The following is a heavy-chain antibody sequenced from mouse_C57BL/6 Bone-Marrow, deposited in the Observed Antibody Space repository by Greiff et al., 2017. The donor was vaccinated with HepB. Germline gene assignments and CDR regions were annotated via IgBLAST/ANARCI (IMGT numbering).Heavy chain of an antibody. CDR3: ARFYYGSSWYFDV. CDR2: IYPGDGGT. J-gene: IGHJ1*03. V-gene: IGHV1-82*01. Sequence: VQLQQSGPELVKPGASVKISCKASGYAFSSSWMNWVKQRPGKGLEWIGRIYPGDGGTNYNGKFKGKATLTADKSSSTAYMQLSSLTSEDSAVYFCARFYYGSSWYFDVWGTGTTVTVSS. CDR1: GYAFSSSW. D-gene: IGHD1-1*01.